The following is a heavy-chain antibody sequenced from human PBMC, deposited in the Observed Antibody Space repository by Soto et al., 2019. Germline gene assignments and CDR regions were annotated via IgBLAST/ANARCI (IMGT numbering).Heavy chain of an antibody. CDR2: ISYDGSNK. CDR1: GFTFSSYG. J-gene: IGHJ4*02. V-gene: IGHV3-30*18. CDR3: AKLVTYSSSWYY. D-gene: IGHD6-13*01. Sequence: PGGSLRLSCAASGFTFSSYGTHWVRQAPGKGLEWVAVISYDGSNKYYADSVKGRFTISRDNSKNTLYLQMNSLRAEDTAVYYCAKLVTYSSSWYYWGQGTLVTVSS.